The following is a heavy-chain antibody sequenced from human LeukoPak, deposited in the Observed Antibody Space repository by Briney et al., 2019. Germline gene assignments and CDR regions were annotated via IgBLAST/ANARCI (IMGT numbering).Heavy chain of an antibody. D-gene: IGHD2-15*01. J-gene: IGHJ4*02. CDR3: ARHHSYCSGGSCYSSNRDY. Sequence: SETLSLTCTVSGGSISSSSYYWGWIRQPPGKGLEWIGSIYYSGSTYYNPSLKSRVTISVDTSKNQFSLELSSVTAADTAVYYCARHHSYCSGGSCYSSNRDYWGQGTLVTVSS. CDR1: GGSISSSSYY. V-gene: IGHV4-39*01. CDR2: IYYSGST.